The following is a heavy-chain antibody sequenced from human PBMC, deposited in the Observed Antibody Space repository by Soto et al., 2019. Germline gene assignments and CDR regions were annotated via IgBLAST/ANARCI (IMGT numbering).Heavy chain of an antibody. CDR3: ARDYHRPLLRFIHYYYGMDV. CDR1: GFTFSSYG. J-gene: IGHJ6*04. V-gene: IGHV3-30*03. D-gene: IGHD3-16*02. Sequence: HPGGSLRLSCAASGFTFSSYGMHWVRQAPGKGLEWVAVISYDGSNKYYADSVKGRFTISRDNSKNTLYLQMNSLRAEDTAVYYCARDYHRPLLRFIHYYYGMDVWGKGTTVTVSS. CDR2: ISYDGSNK.